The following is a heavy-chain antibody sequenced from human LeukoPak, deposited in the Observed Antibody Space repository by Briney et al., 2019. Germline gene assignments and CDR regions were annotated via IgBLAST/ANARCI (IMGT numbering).Heavy chain of an antibody. Sequence: GGSLRLSCAASGFTFSNNYMSWVRQAPGKGLEWVSVIYSGGTTYYADSMKGRFTISRDNSKNTLYLQMNSLRAEDTAVYYCAKEAGTGWFDPWGQGTLVTVSS. D-gene: IGHD6-13*01. CDR1: GFTFSNNY. CDR2: IYSGGTT. V-gene: IGHV3-53*01. CDR3: AKEAGTGWFDP. J-gene: IGHJ5*02.